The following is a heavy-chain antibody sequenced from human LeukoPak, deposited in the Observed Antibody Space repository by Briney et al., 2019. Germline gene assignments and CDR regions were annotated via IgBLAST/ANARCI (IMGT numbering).Heavy chain of an antibody. V-gene: IGHV4-39*01. J-gene: IGHJ4*02. CDR1: GGSIRSSYYY. CDR3: AGGESDPTTFDY. Sequence: PSETLSLTCTVSGGSIRSSYYYWGWIRQPPGKGLEWIGSIYDSGSTYYNPSLKSRVTISVDTSKNQFSLQLNSVTPEDTAVYYCAGGESDPTTFDYWGQGTLVTVSS. D-gene: IGHD3-16*01. CDR2: IYDSGST.